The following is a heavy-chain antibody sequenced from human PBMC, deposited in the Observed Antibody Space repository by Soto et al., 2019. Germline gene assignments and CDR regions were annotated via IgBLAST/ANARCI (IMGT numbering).Heavy chain of an antibody. CDR1: GFTFSSYG. V-gene: IGHV3-30*18. D-gene: IGHD3-3*01. CDR2: ISYDGSNK. CDR3: AKFGYDFWSGYGAYGMDV. J-gene: IGHJ6*02. Sequence: SGGSLRLSCAASGFTFSSYGMHWVRQAPGKGLEWVAVISYDGSNKYYADSVKGRFTISRDNSKNTLYLQMNSLRAEDTAVYYCAKFGYDFWSGYGAYGMDVWGQGTTVTVSS.